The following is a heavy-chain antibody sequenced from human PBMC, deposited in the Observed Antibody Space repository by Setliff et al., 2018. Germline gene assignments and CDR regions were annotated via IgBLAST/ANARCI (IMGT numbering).Heavy chain of an antibody. V-gene: IGHV4-4*07. D-gene: IGHD6-13*01. Sequence: SETLSLTCTVSGGSISSYYWSWIRQPAGKGLEWIGRIYTSGSTNYNPSLKSRVTMSVYTSKNQFSLKLSSVTAADTAVYYCARAGGGSSFTAYYYYYYMDVWGKGTTVTVSS. CDR3: ARAGGGSSFTAYYYYYYMDV. J-gene: IGHJ6*03. CDR1: GGSISSYY. CDR2: IYTSGST.